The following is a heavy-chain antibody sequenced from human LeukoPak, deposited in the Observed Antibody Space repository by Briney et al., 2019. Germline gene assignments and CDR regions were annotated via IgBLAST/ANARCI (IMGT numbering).Heavy chain of an antibody. CDR3: ARIMVATTREAFDY. V-gene: IGHV3-48*03. Sequence: GGSLRLSCAASGFTFSSCEMNWVRQAPGKGLEWVSYISSSGSTIYCADSVKGRFTISRDNAKNSLYLQMNSLRAEDTAIYYCARIMVATTREAFDYWGQGTRVTVSS. J-gene: IGHJ4*02. CDR2: ISSSGSTI. CDR1: GFTFSSCE. D-gene: IGHD5-12*01.